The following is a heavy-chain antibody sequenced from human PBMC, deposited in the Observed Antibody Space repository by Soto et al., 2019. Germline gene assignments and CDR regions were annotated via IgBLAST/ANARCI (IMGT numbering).Heavy chain of an antibody. CDR2: IYYSGST. CDR3: ARENWKHGDH. CDR1: GGSISSGDYY. V-gene: IGHV4-30-4*01. D-gene: IGHD1-1*01. Sequence: PSETLSLTCTVSGGSISSGDYYWSWIRQPPGKGLEWIGYIYYSGSTYYNPSLKSRVTISVDTSKNQFSLKLSSVTGADTAVYNCARENWKHGDHWGQGTLVTVSS. J-gene: IGHJ4*02.